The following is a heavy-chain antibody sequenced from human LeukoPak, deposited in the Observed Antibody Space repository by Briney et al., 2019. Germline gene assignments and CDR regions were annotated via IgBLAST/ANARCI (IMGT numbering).Heavy chain of an antibody. CDR2: ISPDTGGT. D-gene: IGHD6-13*01. J-gene: IGHJ4*02. CDR3: AGAMAAGSQLDY. Sequence: ASLKVSFKASGSTFTGYFIQWVRQAPGQGLEWMGWISPDTGGTKYAQKFLGRVTMTRDTSISTAYMELNSLTSGDTAVYYCAGAMAAGSQLDYWGQGSWVTVSS. V-gene: IGHV1-2*02. CDR1: GSTFTGYF.